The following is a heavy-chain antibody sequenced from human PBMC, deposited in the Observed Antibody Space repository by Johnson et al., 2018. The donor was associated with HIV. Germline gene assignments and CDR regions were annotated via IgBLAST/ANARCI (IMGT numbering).Heavy chain of an antibody. CDR3: ARPYSSSWYEPRDAFDI. V-gene: IGHV3-7*03. J-gene: IGHJ3*02. D-gene: IGHD6-13*01. CDR2: IKQDGSEK. Sequence: VQLVESGGGLVQPGGSLRLSCAASGFTFSSYWMSWVRQAPWKGLEWVANIKQDGSEKYYVDSVKGRFTISRDNAKNSLYLQMNSLRAEDTAVYYCARPYSSSWYEPRDAFDIWGQGTMVTVSS. CDR1: GFTFSSYW.